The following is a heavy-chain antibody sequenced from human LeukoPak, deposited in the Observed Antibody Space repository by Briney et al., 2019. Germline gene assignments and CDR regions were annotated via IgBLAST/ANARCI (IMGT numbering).Heavy chain of an antibody. CDR3: AKTPFTEIAVAAYYYFDY. J-gene: IGHJ4*02. Sequence: GGSLRLSCAASGFTFSGYAMSWVRQAPGKGLEWVSAISGSGGSTHYADSVKGRFTNSRDNSKNTLYLQMNSLRAEDTAVYYCAKTPFTEIAVAAYYYFDYWGRGTLVTVSS. V-gene: IGHV3-23*01. D-gene: IGHD6-19*01. CDR2: ISGSGGST. CDR1: GFTFSGYA.